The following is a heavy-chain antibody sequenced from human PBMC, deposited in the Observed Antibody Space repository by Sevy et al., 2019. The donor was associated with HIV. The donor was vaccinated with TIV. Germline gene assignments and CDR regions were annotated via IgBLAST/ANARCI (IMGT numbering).Heavy chain of an antibody. CDR3: ARGNPAAIQEDALDI. CDR2: ISSSSSYI. V-gene: IGHV3-21*01. Sequence: GGSLRLSCAASGFTFSTYSMNWVRQAPGKGLEWVSSISSSSSYIYYADSVKGRFTISRDNAKNSLYLQMNSLRAEDTAVYYCARGNPAAIQEDALDIWGQGTMVTVSS. CDR1: GFTFSTYS. J-gene: IGHJ3*02. D-gene: IGHD2-2*02.